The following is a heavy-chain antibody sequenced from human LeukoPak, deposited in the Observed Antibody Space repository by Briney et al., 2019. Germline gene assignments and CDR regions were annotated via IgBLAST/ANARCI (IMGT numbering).Heavy chain of an antibody. Sequence: SETLSLTCAVYGGSFSGYYWSWIRQPPGKGLEWIGEINHSGSTNYNPSLKSRVTISVDTSKNQFSLKLSSVTAADTAVYYCARGGEGTLTGYRTHVFDYWGQGTLVTVSS. D-gene: IGHD3-9*01. J-gene: IGHJ4*02. CDR3: ARGGEGTLTGYRTHVFDY. CDR1: GGSFSGYY. V-gene: IGHV4-34*01. CDR2: INHSGST.